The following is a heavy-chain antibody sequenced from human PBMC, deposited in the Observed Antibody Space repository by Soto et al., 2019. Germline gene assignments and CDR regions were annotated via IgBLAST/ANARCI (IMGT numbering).Heavy chain of an antibody. Sequence: SETLSLTCAVYGGSFSGYYWSWIRQPPGKGLEWIGEINHSGSTNYNPSLESRVTISVDTSKNQFSLKLSSVTAADTAVYYCARAVVGDYEIGFYYWGQGTLVTVSS. J-gene: IGHJ4*02. CDR2: INHSGST. CDR1: GGSFSGYY. D-gene: IGHD4-17*01. CDR3: ARAVVGDYEIGFYY. V-gene: IGHV4-34*01.